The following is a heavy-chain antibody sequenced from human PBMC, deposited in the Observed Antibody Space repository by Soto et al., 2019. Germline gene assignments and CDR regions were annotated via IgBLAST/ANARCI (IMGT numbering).Heavy chain of an antibody. CDR2: IKSKTDGGTT. CDR3: TTDPQYQLLYMYYGMDV. Sequence: GGSLRLSCAASGFTFSNAWMNWVRQAPGKGLEWVGRIKSKTDGGTTDYAAPVKGRFTISRDDSKNTLYLQMNSLKTEDTAVYYCTTDPQYQLLYMYYGMDVWGQGTTVTVSS. D-gene: IGHD2-2*02. V-gene: IGHV3-15*07. J-gene: IGHJ6*02. CDR1: GFTFSNAW.